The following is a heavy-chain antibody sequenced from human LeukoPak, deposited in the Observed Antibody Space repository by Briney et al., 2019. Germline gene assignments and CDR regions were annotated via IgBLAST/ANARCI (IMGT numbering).Heavy chain of an antibody. D-gene: IGHD3-16*02. V-gene: IGHV3-23*01. J-gene: IGHJ5*02. CDR3: AKSYDYIWGSYRFNWFDR. CDR2: ISGSGGST. CDR1: GFTFSSYA. Sequence: PTGGSLRLSCAASGFTFSSYAMSWVRQAPGKGLEWVSAISGSGGSTYYADSVKGRFTISRDNSKNTLYLQMNSLRAEDTAVYYCAKSYDYIWGSYRFNWFDRWGQGTLVTVSS.